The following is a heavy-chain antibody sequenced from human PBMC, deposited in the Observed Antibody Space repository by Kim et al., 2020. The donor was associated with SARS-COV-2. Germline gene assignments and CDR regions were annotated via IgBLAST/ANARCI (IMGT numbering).Heavy chain of an antibody. Sequence: GGSLRLSCAASGFTFSSYAMHWVRQAPGKGLEYVSAISSNGGSTYYANSVKGRFTISRDNSKNTLYLQMGSLRAEDMAVYYCAREGADYGDFDYWGQGT. CDR3: AREGADYGDFDY. D-gene: IGHD4-17*01. V-gene: IGHV3-64*01. CDR1: GFTFSSYA. CDR2: ISSNGGST. J-gene: IGHJ4*02.